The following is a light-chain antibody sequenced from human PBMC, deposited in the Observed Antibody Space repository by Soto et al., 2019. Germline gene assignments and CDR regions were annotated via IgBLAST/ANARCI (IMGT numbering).Light chain of an antibody. J-gene: IGKJ4*01. V-gene: IGKV1-33*01. CDR3: QQDNSMLS. CDR1: HDVSRN. CDR2: HAS. Sequence: DIQMTQSPSSLSASEGDRVTITCQSSHDVSRNLNWFQQKPGEAPQLLIYHASNLERGVTSRFSGSGSGTDFTLTSSSLQPEYGATYYCQQDNSMLSFGGGTEVEIK.